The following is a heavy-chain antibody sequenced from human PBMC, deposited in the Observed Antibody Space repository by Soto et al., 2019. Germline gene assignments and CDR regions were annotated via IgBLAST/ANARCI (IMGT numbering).Heavy chain of an antibody. CDR1: GFTFRSNW. Sequence: EVQLVESGGGLVQPGGSLRLSCAASGFTFRSNWMHWVRQAPGKGPVWVSRIMSDGSITNYADAVKGRFTISRDTAKNTRYLQMNSLRTEDTAVYYCAATVATRPNWGQGTLVTVSS. CDR2: IMSDGSIT. CDR3: AATVATRPN. V-gene: IGHV3-74*01. D-gene: IGHD2-21*01. J-gene: IGHJ4*02.